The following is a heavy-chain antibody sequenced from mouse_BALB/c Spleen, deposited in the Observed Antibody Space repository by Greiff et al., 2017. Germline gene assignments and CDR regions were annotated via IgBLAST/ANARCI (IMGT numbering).Heavy chain of an antibody. CDR2: IDPANGNT. J-gene: IGHJ3*01. V-gene: IGHV14-3*02. CDR1: GFNIKDTY. D-gene: IGHD2-1*01. CDR3: ARSGNYPWFAY. Sequence: DVQLQESGAELVKPGASVKLSCTASGFNIKDTYMHWVKQRPEQGLEWIGRIDPANGNTKYDPKFQGKATITADTSSNTAYLQLSSLTSEDTAVYYCARSGNYPWFAYWGQGTLVTVSA.